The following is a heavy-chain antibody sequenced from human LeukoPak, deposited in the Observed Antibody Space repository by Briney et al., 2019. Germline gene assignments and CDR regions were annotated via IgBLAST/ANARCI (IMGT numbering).Heavy chain of an antibody. D-gene: IGHD3-22*01. Sequence: SETLSLTCSVSGGSISSGAYYWSWIRQHPVKGLEWIGCIYYSGNTHYNPSLKSRVTISVDTSNNQFSLKLSSVTAADTAVYYCARDAGSHCYDSSGYPFDYWGQGTLVTVSS. CDR2: IYYSGNT. CDR1: GGSISSGAYY. V-gene: IGHV4-31*03. CDR3: ARDAGSHCYDSSGYPFDY. J-gene: IGHJ4*02.